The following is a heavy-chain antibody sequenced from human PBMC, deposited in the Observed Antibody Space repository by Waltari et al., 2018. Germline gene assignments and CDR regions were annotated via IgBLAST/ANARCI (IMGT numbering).Heavy chain of an antibody. J-gene: IGHJ4*02. CDR1: GYTFTGYY. D-gene: IGHD3-3*01. CDR3: ARALYDFWSGPRFHFDY. CDR2: INPNSGGT. Sequence: QVQLVQSGAEVKKPGASVKVSCKASGYTFTGYYMHWVRQAPGQGLEWMGWINPNSGGTNYAQKFQGRVTMTRDTSISTGYMELSRLRSDDTAVYYCARALYDFWSGPRFHFDYWGQGTLVTVSS. V-gene: IGHV1-2*02.